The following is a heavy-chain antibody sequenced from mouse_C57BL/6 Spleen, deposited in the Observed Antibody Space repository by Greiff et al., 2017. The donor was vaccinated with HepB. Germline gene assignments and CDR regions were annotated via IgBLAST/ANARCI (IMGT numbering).Heavy chain of an antibody. CDR2: INPNNGGT. J-gene: IGHJ3*01. CDR1: GYTFTDYY. V-gene: IGHV1-26*01. Sequence: EVQLQQSGPELVKPGASVKISCKASGYTFTDYYMNWVKQSHGKSLEWIGDINPNNGGTSYNQKFKGKATLTVDKSSSPAYMELRSLTSEDSAVYYCARPRGSSYGGFAYWGQGTLVTVSA. CDR3: ARPRGSSYGGFAY. D-gene: IGHD1-1*01.